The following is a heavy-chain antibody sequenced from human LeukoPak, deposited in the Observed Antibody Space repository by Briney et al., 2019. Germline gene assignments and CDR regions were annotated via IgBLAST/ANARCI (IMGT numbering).Heavy chain of an antibody. V-gene: IGHV1-2*02. D-gene: IGHD3-22*01. Sequence: ASVKVSCKASGYTFTGYYVHWVRQAPGQGLEWMGWINPNSGGTNYAQKFQGRVTMTRDTSISTAYMELSRLRSDDTAVYYCARDSFRITMIVVVPGYYGMDVWGQGTTLTVSS. CDR2: INPNSGGT. CDR3: ARDSFRITMIVVVPGYYGMDV. J-gene: IGHJ6*02. CDR1: GYTFTGYY.